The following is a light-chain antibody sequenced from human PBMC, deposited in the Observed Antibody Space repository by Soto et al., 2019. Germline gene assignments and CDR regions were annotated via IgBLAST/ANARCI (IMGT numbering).Light chain of an antibody. Sequence: QSALTQPASVSGSPGQSITISCTGTSSDAGSYNYVSWYQQHPGKAPNLMIYEVSHRPSGVSNRFSGSKSGNTASLTISGLQADDEADYYCSSYTTTSTYVFGTGTKLTVL. J-gene: IGLJ1*01. V-gene: IGLV2-14*01. CDR1: SSDAGSYNY. CDR3: SSYTTTSTYV. CDR2: EVS.